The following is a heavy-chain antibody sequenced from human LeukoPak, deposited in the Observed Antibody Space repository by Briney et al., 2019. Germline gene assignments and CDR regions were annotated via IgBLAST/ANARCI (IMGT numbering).Heavy chain of an antibody. V-gene: IGHV1-2*02. CDR2: INPNSGGT. CDR1: EHSFTDYY. J-gene: IGHJ4*02. Sequence: ASVKVSCKASEHSFTDYYIHWVRQAPGQGLEWMGWINPNSGGTNSAQKFQVRITLTRDTSISTAYMELSRLRSDDTAVYYCAAGPVYDYFEFWGQGTLVTVSS. D-gene: IGHD3-22*01. CDR3: AAGPVYDYFEF.